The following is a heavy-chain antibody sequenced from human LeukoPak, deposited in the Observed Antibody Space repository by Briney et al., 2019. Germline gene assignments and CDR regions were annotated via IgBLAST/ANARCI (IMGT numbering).Heavy chain of an antibody. CDR3: AKDFGYYDSSGYYSS. V-gene: IGHV3-43*02. J-gene: IGHJ5*02. Sequence: GGSLRLSCAASGFTFDDYAMHWVRQAPGKGLEWVSLISGDGGSTYYADSVKGRFTISRDNSKNSLYLQMNSLRTEDTVLYYCAKDFGYYDSSGYYSSWGQGTLVTVSS. CDR1: GFTFDDYA. D-gene: IGHD3-22*01. CDR2: ISGDGGST.